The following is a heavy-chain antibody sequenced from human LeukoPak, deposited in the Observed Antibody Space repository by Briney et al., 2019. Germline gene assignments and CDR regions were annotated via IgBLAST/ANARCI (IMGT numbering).Heavy chain of an antibody. CDR2: IYYSGSS. Sequence: SETLSLTCTVSGGSISSYYWSWIRQPPGKGLEWIGYIYYSGSSNYTPSLKSRVTISVDTSKNQFSLKLSSVTAADTAVYYCARGLHGFWSGYFPWFDPWGQGTLVTVSS. CDR3: ARGLHGFWSGYFPWFDP. D-gene: IGHD3-3*01. J-gene: IGHJ5*02. CDR1: GGSISSYY. V-gene: IGHV4-59*12.